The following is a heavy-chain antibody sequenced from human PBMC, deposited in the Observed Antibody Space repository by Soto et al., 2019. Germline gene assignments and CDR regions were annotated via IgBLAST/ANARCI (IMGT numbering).Heavy chain of an antibody. V-gene: IGHV3-30*18. J-gene: IGHJ5*02. CDR3: ANGVTMVRGGILDWFDP. Sequence: QVRLVESGGGVVQPGRSLRLSCAASGFTFSSYGMHWVRQAPGKGLEWVAVISYDGSNKYYADSVKGRFTISRDNSKTTLYLPRNSLRTEDTAVYYCANGVTMVRGGILDWFDPWGQGTLVTVSS. CDR2: ISYDGSNK. D-gene: IGHD3-10*01. CDR1: GFTFSSYG.